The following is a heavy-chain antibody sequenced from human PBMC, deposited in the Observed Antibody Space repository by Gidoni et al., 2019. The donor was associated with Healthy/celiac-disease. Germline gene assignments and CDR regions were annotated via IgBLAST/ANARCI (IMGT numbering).Heavy chain of an antibody. V-gene: IGHV1-2*02. CDR3: ARDASRSVADFSDMDV. Sequence: QVQLVQSEAEVKKPGASVKVSCKASGYTFTGYYMHWVRQAPGQGVEWMGWINRNSGGTKYAQKFQGRVTMNRDTSISTAYMELSRLRSDDTAVYYCARDASRSVADFSDMDVWGQGTTVTVSS. CDR1: GYTFTGYY. D-gene: IGHD3-3*01. CDR2: INRNSGGT. J-gene: IGHJ6*02.